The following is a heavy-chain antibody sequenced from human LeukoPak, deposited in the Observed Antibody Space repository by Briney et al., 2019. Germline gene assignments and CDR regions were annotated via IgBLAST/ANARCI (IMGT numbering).Heavy chain of an antibody. V-gene: IGHV3-23*01. CDR2: ISGTGGSI. CDR1: GFTFNTYA. CDR3: ANKYYYDGSGYYFDY. D-gene: IGHD3-22*01. Sequence: GGSLRLSCAASGFTFNTYAMNWVRQAPGKGLEWVSTISGTGGSIYYADPVKGRFTISRDNSKNTLYLQMNSLRAEDTAVYYCANKYYYDGSGYYFDYWGRGTLVTVSS. J-gene: IGHJ4*02.